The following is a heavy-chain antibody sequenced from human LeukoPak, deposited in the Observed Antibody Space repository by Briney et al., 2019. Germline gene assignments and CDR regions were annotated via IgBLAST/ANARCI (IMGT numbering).Heavy chain of an antibody. D-gene: IGHD3-10*01. CDR1: GGSISSGGYY. J-gene: IGHJ4*02. CDR3: ARAFSITMPIFDY. Sequence: SETLSLTCTVPGGSISSGGYYWSWIRQHPGTGLEWIGYIYYSGSTYYNPSLKSRVTISVDTSKNQFSLKLSSVTAADTAVYYCARAFSITMPIFDYWGQGTLVTVSS. CDR2: IYYSGST. V-gene: IGHV4-31*03.